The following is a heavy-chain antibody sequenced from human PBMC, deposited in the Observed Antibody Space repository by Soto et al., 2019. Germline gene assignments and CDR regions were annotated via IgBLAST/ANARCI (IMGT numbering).Heavy chain of an antibody. CDR2: INTGSGNT. CDR1: GYPFTAYG. D-gene: IGHD2-15*01. J-gene: IGHJ4*02. CDR3: ARAVVAPDY. V-gene: IGHV1-3*04. Sequence: QVHLVQSGAEVKKPGASVNVSCKASGYPFTAYGLHWVRKAPGQRLEWMGWINTGSGNTKSSHKFQCRITIKRDTAATTGAMELSGRTSEATAVYDCARAVVAPDYWGQGTLVTVS.